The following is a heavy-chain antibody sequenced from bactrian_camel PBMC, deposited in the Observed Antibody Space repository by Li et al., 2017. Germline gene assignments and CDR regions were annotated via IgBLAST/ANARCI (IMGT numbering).Heavy chain of an antibody. V-gene: IGHV3S53*01. CDR3: AAASSRIRPSQLADFAY. J-gene: IGHJ6*01. D-gene: IGHD1*01. CDR1: GSIENSCG. Sequence: HVQLVESGGGSVEAGGSLKLSCMRSGSIENSCGMVWYRQVPGETRDLVSSISSNGTTKYTDSVKGRFTISQDNAKNNLYLQMDSLKVEDTAVYYCAAASSRIRPSQLADFAYWGQGTQVTVS. CDR2: ISSNGTT.